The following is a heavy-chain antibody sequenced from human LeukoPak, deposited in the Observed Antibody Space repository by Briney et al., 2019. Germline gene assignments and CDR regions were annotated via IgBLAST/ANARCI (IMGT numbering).Heavy chain of an antibody. Sequence: GGSLRLSCAASGFTFSSYGMHWVRQAPGKGLEWVAVIWYDGSNKYYADSVKGRFTISRDNSKNTLYLQMNSLRAEDTAVYYCARGMITFGGVIVEEGYYFDYWGQGNLVTVSS. CDR3: ARGMITFGGVIVEEGYYFDY. CDR2: IWYDGSNK. CDR1: GFTFSSYG. D-gene: IGHD3-16*02. J-gene: IGHJ4*02. V-gene: IGHV3-33*01.